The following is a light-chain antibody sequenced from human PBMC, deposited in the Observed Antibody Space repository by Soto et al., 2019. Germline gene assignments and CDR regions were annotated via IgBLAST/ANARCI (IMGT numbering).Light chain of an antibody. Sequence: EIVLTQSPATLSLSPGERATLSCRASQSVSSYLAWYQQKPGQAPRLLIYDASNRATGIPARFSGSGSGTDFTLTISSLAPEDFAVYYCQQRSNWPPRLTFGPGTKVDIK. J-gene: IGKJ3*01. CDR2: DAS. V-gene: IGKV3-11*01. CDR1: QSVSSY. CDR3: QQRSNWPPRLT.